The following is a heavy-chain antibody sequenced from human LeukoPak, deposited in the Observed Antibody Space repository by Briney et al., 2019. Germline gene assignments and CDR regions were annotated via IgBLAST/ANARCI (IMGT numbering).Heavy chain of an antibody. CDR3: ARETAMVLDY. Sequence: PSETLSLTCSVSGGSINNHIWSWTRQPPGKGLEWIGYISYSGSANYNPSLKSRVTISVDTSKNQFSLKVTSVTAADTAVYYCARETAMVLDYWGQGTLVTVSS. CDR1: GGSINNHI. J-gene: IGHJ4*02. CDR2: ISYSGSA. D-gene: IGHD5-18*01. V-gene: IGHV4-59*11.